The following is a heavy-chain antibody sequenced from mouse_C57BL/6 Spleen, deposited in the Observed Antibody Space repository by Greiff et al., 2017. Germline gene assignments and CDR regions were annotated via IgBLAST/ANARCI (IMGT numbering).Heavy chain of an antibody. CDR3: ARGAPGTYYFDY. CDR2: IDPEDGET. D-gene: IGHD3-1*01. CDR1: GFNIKDYY. J-gene: IGHJ2*01. V-gene: IGHV14-2*01. Sequence: EVKLMESGAELVKPGASVKLSCTASGFNIKDYYMHWVKQRTEQGLEWIGRIDPEDGETKYAPKFQGKATITADTSSNTAYLQLSSLTSEDTAVYYCARGAPGTYYFDYWGQGTTLTVSS.